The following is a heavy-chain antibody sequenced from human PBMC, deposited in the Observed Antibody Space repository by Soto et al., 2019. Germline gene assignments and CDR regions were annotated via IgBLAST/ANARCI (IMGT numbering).Heavy chain of an antibody. CDR1: RDTFISYA. D-gene: IGHD6-19*01. J-gene: IGHJ6*02. CDR2: IIPMFGTA. Sequence: QVQLVQSGAEVKKPGSSVKVSCKASRDTFISYAITWVRQAPGQGLDWMGGIIPMFGTASYTQKFQGRVTITADEPTSTAYMELSSLRSEDTAVYYCATADVRSSGWYRPLSHYPYGMDVWGQGTTVTVSS. CDR3: ATADVRSSGWYRPLSHYPYGMDV. V-gene: IGHV1-69*01.